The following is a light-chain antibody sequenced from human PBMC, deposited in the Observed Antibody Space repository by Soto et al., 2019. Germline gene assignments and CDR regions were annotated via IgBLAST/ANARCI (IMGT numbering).Light chain of an antibody. CDR2: EVS. J-gene: IGLJ1*01. V-gene: IGLV2-14*01. CDR1: SSDIGYYNY. Sequence: QSALTQPASVSGSPGQSITISCTGTSSDIGYYNYVSWYQQFPGKDPKLIIYEVSNRPSGDSNRFSGSKSANTASLTISGLQAEDEYDYHCSSNKPGSTVVFGTGTKLTVL. CDR3: SSNKPGSTVV.